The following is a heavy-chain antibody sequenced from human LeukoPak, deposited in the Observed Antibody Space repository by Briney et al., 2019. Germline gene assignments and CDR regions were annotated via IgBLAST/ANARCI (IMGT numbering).Heavy chain of an antibody. CDR1: GYTFSSYY. CDR2: IIPSDGFT. Sequence: ASVKVSCKASGYTFSSYYVHWVRQAPGQGLEWMGMIIPSDGFTSYAQKFQGRVTITRNTSISTAYMELSSLRSEDTAVYYCARAGGSGSPYLYYYYYYMDVWGKGTTVTVSS. V-gene: IGHV1-46*01. D-gene: IGHD3-10*01. J-gene: IGHJ6*03. CDR3: ARAGGSGSPYLYYYYYYMDV.